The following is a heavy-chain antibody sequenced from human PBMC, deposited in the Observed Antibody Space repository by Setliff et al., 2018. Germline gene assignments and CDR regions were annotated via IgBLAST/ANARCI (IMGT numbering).Heavy chain of an antibody. V-gene: IGHV4-59*11. Sequence: SETLSLTCSVSSGSIGSHYWNWMRQPPGKGLEWIGHVFHTGSTKYNPSLGSRVTISVDTSKNQFSLMLTSVTAADTAIYYCAGRPQNTPMGPCDYWGQGTLVTVSS. D-gene: IGHD5-18*01. J-gene: IGHJ4*02. CDR3: AGRPQNTPMGPCDY. CDR1: SGSIGSHY. CDR2: VFHTGST.